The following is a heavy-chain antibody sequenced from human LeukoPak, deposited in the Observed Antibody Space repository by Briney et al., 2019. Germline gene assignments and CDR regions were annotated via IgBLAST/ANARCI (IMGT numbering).Heavy chain of an antibody. D-gene: IGHD3-22*01. V-gene: IGHV3-23*01. J-gene: IGHJ1*01. CDR3: AKGGVDYYDSSGYYPSSVQH. Sequence: GGSLRLSCAASGFTFSRYAMSWVRQAPGKGLEWVSAISGSGGSTYYADSVKGRFTISRDNSKNTLYLQMNSLRAEDTAVYYCAKGGVDYYDSSGYYPSSVQHWGQGTLVTVSS. CDR2: ISGSGGST. CDR1: GFTFSRYA.